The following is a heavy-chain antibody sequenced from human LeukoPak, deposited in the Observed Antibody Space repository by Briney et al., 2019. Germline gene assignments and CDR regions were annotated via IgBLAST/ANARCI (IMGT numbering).Heavy chain of an antibody. Sequence: PGRSLRLSCAASGFTFSSYAMHWVRQAPGKGLEWVAVISYDGSNKYYADSVKGRFTISRDNSKNTLYLQMNSLRAEDTAVYYCARGIYSFDYWGQGTLVTVSS. J-gene: IGHJ4*02. CDR2: ISYDGSNK. CDR1: GFTFSSYA. D-gene: IGHD2/OR15-2a*01. CDR3: ARGIYSFDY. V-gene: IGHV3-30*04.